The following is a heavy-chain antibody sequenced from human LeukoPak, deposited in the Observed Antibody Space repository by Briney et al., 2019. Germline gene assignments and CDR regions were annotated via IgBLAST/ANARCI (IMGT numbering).Heavy chain of an antibody. CDR1: GASISSYY. D-gene: IGHD2-2*01. J-gene: IGHJ5*02. V-gene: IGHV4-59*08. Sequence: PSETLSLTCTVSGASISSYYWSWIRQPPGKGLEWIAYIYYSGSTKYNPSLKSRVTISVDTSENKFSLKLSSVTAADTAVYYCARRRGTCSSASCYGFDPWGQGTLVTVSS. CDR3: ARRRGTCSSASCYGFDP. CDR2: IYYSGST.